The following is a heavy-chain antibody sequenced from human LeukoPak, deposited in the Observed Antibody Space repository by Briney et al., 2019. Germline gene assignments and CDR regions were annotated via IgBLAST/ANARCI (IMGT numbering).Heavy chain of an antibody. V-gene: IGHV3-23*01. Sequence: GGSLRLSCAVSGITLSNYGMSWVRQAPGKGLEWVAGLSGSGGGTNYADSVQGRFTISRDNPKNTLYLQMNSLRAEDTAVYFCAKRGVVIRVFLVGFHKEAYYFDAWGQGALVTVSS. J-gene: IGHJ4*02. CDR2: LSGSGGGT. CDR3: AKRGVVIRVFLVGFHKEAYYFDA. CDR1: GITLSNYG. D-gene: IGHD3-10*01.